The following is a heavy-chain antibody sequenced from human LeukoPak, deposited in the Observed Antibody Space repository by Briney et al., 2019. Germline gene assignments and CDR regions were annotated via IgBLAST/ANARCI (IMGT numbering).Heavy chain of an antibody. CDR1: GGSISSSSYY. V-gene: IGHV4-39*07. D-gene: IGHD6-19*01. Sequence: PSETLSLTCTVSGGSISSSSYYWGWIRQPPGKGLEWIGSIYYSGSTYYNPSLKSRVTISVDTSKNQFSLKLSSVTAADTAVYYCARGEIGSGSQYYFDYWGQGTLVTVSS. CDR3: ARGEIGSGSQYYFDY. CDR2: IYYSGST. J-gene: IGHJ4*02.